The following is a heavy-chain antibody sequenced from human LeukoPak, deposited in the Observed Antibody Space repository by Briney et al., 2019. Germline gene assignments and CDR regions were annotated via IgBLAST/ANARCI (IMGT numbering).Heavy chain of an antibody. J-gene: IGHJ6*03. CDR1: GGSISRYY. CDR3: ARDAEIAAAGTYYYYMDV. CDR2: IYYSGST. D-gene: IGHD6-13*01. V-gene: IGHV4-59*01. Sequence: SETLSLTCTVSGGSISRYYWSWIRQPPGKGLEWIGYIYYSGSTNYNPSLKSRVTISVDTSKNQFSLKLSSVTAADTAVYYCARDAEIAAAGTYYYYMDVWGKGTTVTISS.